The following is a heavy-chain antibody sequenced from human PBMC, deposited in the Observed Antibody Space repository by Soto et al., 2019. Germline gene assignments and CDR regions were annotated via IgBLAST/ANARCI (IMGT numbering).Heavy chain of an antibody. Sequence: QVQLVESGGGVVQPGRSLRLSCEASGFTLSSFGMHWVRQAPGRGLEWVANTWYDGVNRNYADSVRGRFTVSRDNSKNTLYLELNSLRAEDTAVYFCVREDCSSHLCQSSEDFYYGMDVWGQGTTVTVSS. CDR1: GFTLSSFG. CDR2: TWYDGVNR. D-gene: IGHD2-2*01. CDR3: VREDCSSHLCQSSEDFYYGMDV. V-gene: IGHV3-33*01. J-gene: IGHJ6*02.